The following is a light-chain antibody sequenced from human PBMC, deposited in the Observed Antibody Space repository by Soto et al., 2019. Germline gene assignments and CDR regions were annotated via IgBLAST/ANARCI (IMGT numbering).Light chain of an antibody. V-gene: IGKV1-27*01. Sequence: DIQMTQSPSSLSASVGDRVTITCRASQGISSYLAWYQQKPGKVPKVLIYAASTLHSGVPSRFSGSGSGTEFTLTISNVQPEDVATYYCQKYYRAPETFGQGTKVEIK. CDR3: QKYYRAPET. CDR2: AAS. J-gene: IGKJ1*01. CDR1: QGISSY.